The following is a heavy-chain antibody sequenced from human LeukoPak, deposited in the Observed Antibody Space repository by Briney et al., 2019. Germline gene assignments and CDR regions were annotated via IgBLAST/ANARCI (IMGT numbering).Heavy chain of an antibody. CDR3: AKDGYDSSGFDY. V-gene: IGHV3-9*01. J-gene: IGHJ4*02. D-gene: IGHD3-22*01. CDR2: ISWNSGSI. Sequence: GRSLRLSCAASGFTFDDYAMHWVRQTPGKGLEWVSGISWNSGSIGYADSVKGRFTISRDNAKNSLYLQMNSLRAEDTALYYCAKDGYDSSGFDYWGQGTLVTVSS. CDR1: GFTFDDYA.